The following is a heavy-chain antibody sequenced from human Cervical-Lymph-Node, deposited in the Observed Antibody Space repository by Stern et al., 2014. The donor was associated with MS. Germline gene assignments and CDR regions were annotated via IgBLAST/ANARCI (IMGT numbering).Heavy chain of an antibody. V-gene: IGHV3-30*04. CDR3: ARDRLDGDYVYYYGLDV. J-gene: IGHJ6*02. D-gene: IGHD4-17*01. CDR2: ISFDGSNK. CDR1: GFTFSRSA. Sequence: QVQLVQSGGGVVRPGRSLRLSCATSGFTFSRSAVRWVRQAPGKGLEWVAAISFDGSNKFYGDSVKGRFTISSDNSKNTLFLQMNNLRPEDSGVYHCARDRLDGDYVYYYGLDVWGQGTTVTVSS.